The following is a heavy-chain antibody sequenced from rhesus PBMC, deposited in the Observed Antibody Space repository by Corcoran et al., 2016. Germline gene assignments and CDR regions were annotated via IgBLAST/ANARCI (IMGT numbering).Heavy chain of an antibody. J-gene: IGHJ4*01. CDR1: GFSLTTSGMG. D-gene: IGHD1-26*01. Sequence: QVTLKESGPALVKPTQTLTLTCTFSGFSLTTSGMGVGWIRQPPGKALEWLALIYWDDDKRYSTSLKSRLTISKDTSKKQVVLTMNNMDPVDTATYYCARYNWNYGYFDYWGQGVLVTVSS. V-gene: IGHV2-174*01. CDR3: ARYNWNYGYFDY. CDR2: IYWDDDK.